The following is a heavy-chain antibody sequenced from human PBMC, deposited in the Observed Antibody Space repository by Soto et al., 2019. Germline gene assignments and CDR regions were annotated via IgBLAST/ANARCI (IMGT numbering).Heavy chain of an antibody. V-gene: IGHV5-10-1*01. CDR1: GYSFTSYW. CDR3: AGPYYDFWSGYRGLDGMDV. J-gene: IGHJ6*02. Sequence: GESLKISCKGSGYSFTSYWISWVRQMPGKGLEWMGRIDPSDSYTNYSPSFQGHVTISADKSISTAYLQWSSLKASDTAMYYCAGPYYDFWSGYRGLDGMDVWGQGTTVTV. D-gene: IGHD3-3*01. CDR2: IDPSDSYT.